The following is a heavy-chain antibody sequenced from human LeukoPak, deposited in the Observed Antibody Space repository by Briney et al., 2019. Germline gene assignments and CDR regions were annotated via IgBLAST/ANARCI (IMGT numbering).Heavy chain of an antibody. CDR1: GGTFSSYA. J-gene: IGHJ4*02. CDR2: IIPIFGTA. CDR3: ARAVGATVPGDY. Sequence: ASVKVSCKASGGTFSSYAISWVRQAPGQGLEWMGGIIPIFGTANYAQKFQGRVTMTEDTSTDTAYMELSSLRSEDTAVYYCARAVGATVPGDYWGQGTLVTVSS. D-gene: IGHD1-26*01. V-gene: IGHV1-69*06.